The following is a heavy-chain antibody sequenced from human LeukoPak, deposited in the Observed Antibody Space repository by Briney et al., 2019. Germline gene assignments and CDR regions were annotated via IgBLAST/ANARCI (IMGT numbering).Heavy chain of an antibody. V-gene: IGHV3-23*01. Sequence: PGGSLRLSCAASGFTFSSYAMSSVRQAPGKGLGWVSAISGSGGSTYYADSLKGRFTISRDNSKNTLYLPMNSLRAEDTAVYYCAKCGGWSQYYFDYWGQGTLVTVSS. D-gene: IGHD6-19*01. CDR3: AKCGGWSQYYFDY. CDR2: ISGSGGST. J-gene: IGHJ4*02. CDR1: GFTFSSYA.